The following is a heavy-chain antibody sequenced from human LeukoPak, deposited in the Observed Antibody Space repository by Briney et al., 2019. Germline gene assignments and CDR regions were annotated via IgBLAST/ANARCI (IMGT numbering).Heavy chain of an antibody. CDR1: GFTFSRYS. CDR3: ARDERHLLTGYYRFDY. J-gene: IGHJ4*02. D-gene: IGHD3-9*01. CDR2: ISSSSSYT. V-gene: IGHV3-21*01. Sequence: GSLRLSCATSGFTFSRYSMNWVRQAPGRGLEWVSSISSSSSYTYYADSVKGRFTISRDNAKNPLYLQMNSLRAEDTAVYYCARDERHLLTGYYRFDYWGQGALVTVSS.